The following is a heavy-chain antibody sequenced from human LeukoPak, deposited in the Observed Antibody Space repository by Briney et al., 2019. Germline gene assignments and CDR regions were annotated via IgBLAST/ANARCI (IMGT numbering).Heavy chain of an antibody. D-gene: IGHD3-22*01. J-gene: IGHJ4*02. Sequence: ASVKVSCKASGYTFTGYYMHWVRQDPGQGLEWMGRINPNSGGTNYAQKFQGRVTMTRDTSINTAYMDLSRLRSDDTAVYYCARGRNSVYYFNVVAPSYFDYWGQGTLVTVSS. V-gene: IGHV1-2*06. CDR2: INPNSGGT. CDR1: GYTFTGYY. CDR3: ARGRNSVYYFNVVAPSYFDY.